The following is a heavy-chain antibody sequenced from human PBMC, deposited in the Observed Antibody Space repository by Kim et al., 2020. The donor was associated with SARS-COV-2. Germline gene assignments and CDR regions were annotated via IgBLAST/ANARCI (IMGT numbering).Heavy chain of an antibody. Sequence: STNYNPSLKSRVTISVDTSKNQFSLKLSSVTAADTAVYYCARVDEIPFDYWGQGTLVTVSS. CDR2: ST. V-gene: IGHV4-34*01. J-gene: IGHJ4*02. CDR3: ARVDEIPFDY.